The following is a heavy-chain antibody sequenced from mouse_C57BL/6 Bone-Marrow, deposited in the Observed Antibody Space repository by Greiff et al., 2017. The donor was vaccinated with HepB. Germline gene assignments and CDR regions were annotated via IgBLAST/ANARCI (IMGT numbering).Heavy chain of an antibody. D-gene: IGHD2-4*01. CDR3: ARDYDYDKVFDY. V-gene: IGHV5-9*01. Sequence: EVQLVESGGGLVKPGGSLKLSCAASGFTFSSYTMSWVRQTPEKRLEWVATISGGGGNTYYPDSVKGRFTISRDNAKNTLYLQMSSLRSEDTALYYCARDYDYDKVFDYWGQGTTLTVSS. J-gene: IGHJ2*01. CDR1: GFTFSSYT. CDR2: ISGGGGNT.